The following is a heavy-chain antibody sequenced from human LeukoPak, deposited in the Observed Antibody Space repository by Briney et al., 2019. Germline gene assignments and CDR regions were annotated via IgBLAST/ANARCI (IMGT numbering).Heavy chain of an antibody. CDR1: GGSISSGGYY. CDR2: IYYSGST. CDR3: ARGTTVTTFGRI. J-gene: IGHJ4*02. D-gene: IGHD4-17*01. V-gene: IGHV4-31*03. Sequence: SETLSLTCTVSGGSISSGGYYWSWIRQHPGKGLEWIGYIYYSGSTYYNPSLKSRVTISVDTSKNQFSLKLSSVTAADTAVYYCARGTTVTTFGRIWGQETLVTVSS.